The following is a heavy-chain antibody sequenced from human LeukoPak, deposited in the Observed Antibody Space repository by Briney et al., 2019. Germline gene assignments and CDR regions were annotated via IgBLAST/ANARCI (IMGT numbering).Heavy chain of an antibody. CDR3: ARGPYSGTYYGASYFDY. Sequence: GGSLRLSCVASGFAFSSYGMHWVRQAPGKGLEWVAFIRYDGSNKYYADSVKGRFTISRDNAENSLYLQMNSLRAEDTAVYYCARGPYSGTYYGASYFDYWGQGTLVTVSS. CDR1: GFAFSSYG. J-gene: IGHJ4*02. V-gene: IGHV3-30*02. CDR2: IRYDGSNK. D-gene: IGHD1-26*01.